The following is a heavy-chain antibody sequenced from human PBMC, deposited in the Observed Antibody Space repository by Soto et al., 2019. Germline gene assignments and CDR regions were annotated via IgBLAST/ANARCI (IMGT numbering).Heavy chain of an antibody. V-gene: IGHV3-48*02. D-gene: IGHD6-19*01. CDR1: GFSLANYP. CDR2: SSPRGDTI. J-gene: IGHJ4*02. CDR3: AKGPHTNVGWPYYFES. Sequence: QTGGSLRLSCVASGFSLANYPMNWVRQTPGKGLEWISYSSPRGDTIYYADSVEGRFTISRDNARNSLSLHMSSLRDEDSALYYCAKGPHTNVGWPYYFESWGQG.